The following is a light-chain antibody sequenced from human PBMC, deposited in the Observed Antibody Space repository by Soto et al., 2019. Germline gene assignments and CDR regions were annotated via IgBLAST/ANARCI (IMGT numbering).Light chain of an antibody. CDR1: SSDVGGYNS. Sequence: QSALTQPASVSGSPGQSITISCTGTSSDVGGYNSVSWYQQHPGRAPKLIIYEVTNRPSGVSSRFSASKSADTASLTISGLQPEDEADYYCSSYTTRTTYVFGTGTKVTVL. V-gene: IGLV2-14*01. CDR3: SSYTTRTTYV. CDR2: EVT. J-gene: IGLJ1*01.